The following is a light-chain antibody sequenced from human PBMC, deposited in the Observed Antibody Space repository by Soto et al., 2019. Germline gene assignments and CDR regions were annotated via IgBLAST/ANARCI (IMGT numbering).Light chain of an antibody. CDR3: QQYNNWPWT. Sequence: EIVMTQSPATLSVSPGGRATLSCRASQSISDTLAWYQQEPGQAPRLLIHGASTRATGFPARFSGSGSGTDFTLTISSLQSEDFAVYCCQQYNNWPWTFGQGTKVEIK. CDR2: GAS. J-gene: IGKJ1*01. V-gene: IGKV3-15*01. CDR1: QSISDT.